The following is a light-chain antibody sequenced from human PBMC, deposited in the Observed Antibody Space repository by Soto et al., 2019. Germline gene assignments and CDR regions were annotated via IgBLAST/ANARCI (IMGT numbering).Light chain of an antibody. CDR3: QQYYSTLIT. V-gene: IGKV4-1*01. J-gene: IGKJ4*01. CDR2: WAS. CDR1: QSVLYSSNNKNY. Sequence: DIVMTQSPDSLAVSLGERATINCKSSQSVLYSSNNKNYLAWYQQKPGQPPKLLIYWASTRESGVPDRFSGSGSWTDFTLTISSLQAEDVAVYYCQQYYSTLITFGGGTKVEIK.